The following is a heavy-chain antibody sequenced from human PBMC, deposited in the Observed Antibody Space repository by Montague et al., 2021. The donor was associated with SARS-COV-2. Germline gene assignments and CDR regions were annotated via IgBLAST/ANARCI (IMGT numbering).Heavy chain of an antibody. V-gene: IGHV3-21*06. Sequence: SLRLSCAASGFTFSSFSMNWVRQAPGKGLEWVSSVTSSGAYIYXXXSXXXRFXISRDNAKNSLYLQMNSLRAEDTAVYYCARDRVLQFFDLDDAFDLWGQGTMVTVSS. D-gene: IGHD3-9*01. CDR2: VTSSGAYI. J-gene: IGHJ3*01. CDR3: ARDRVLQFFDLDDAFDL. CDR1: GFTFSSFS.